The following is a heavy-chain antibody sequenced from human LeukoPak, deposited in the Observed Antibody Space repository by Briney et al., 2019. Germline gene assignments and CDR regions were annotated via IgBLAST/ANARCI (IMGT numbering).Heavy chain of an antibody. CDR2: INPNSGGT. Sequence: ASVKVSCKGSGYTFTGYYLDWVRQAPGQGLDWVGWINPNSGGTNYAQKFQGRFTMTRDTSSSAAYMEPSRLRSDDTAVYYCARDRSNWNYVDWFDPWGQGTLVTVSS. J-gene: IGHJ5*02. D-gene: IGHD1-7*01. CDR3: ARDRSNWNYVDWFDP. CDR1: GYTFTGYY. V-gene: IGHV1-2*02.